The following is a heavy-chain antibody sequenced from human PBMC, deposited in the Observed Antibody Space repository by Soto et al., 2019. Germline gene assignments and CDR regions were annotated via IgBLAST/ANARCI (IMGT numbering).Heavy chain of an antibody. CDR1: AGSITTSY. V-gene: IGHV4-59*01. D-gene: IGHD3-22*01. CDR3: ASSGIVGREVNTWFDP. Sequence: WETLSLTCTASAGSITTSYWSWIRQPLGKALEWIGYISYRGSTNYNPSLKSRLTISIDTSKSQISLKLTSMTTADTAVYYCASSGIVGREVNTWFDPWGQGTLVTV. CDR2: ISYRGST. J-gene: IGHJ5*02.